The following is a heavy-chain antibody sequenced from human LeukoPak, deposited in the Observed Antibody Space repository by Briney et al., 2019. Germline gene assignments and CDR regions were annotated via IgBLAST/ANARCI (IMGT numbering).Heavy chain of an antibody. Sequence: GGSLRLSCVVSGFNFNNYGMNWVRQAPGKGLDRVASIAYDGSNENYAESVKGRFTISRDNSKNTLYLQLSSLTAEDTAVYYCARPSGSVTIFGVVDYFDYWGQGSLVTVSS. J-gene: IGHJ4*02. CDR2: IAYDGSNE. D-gene: IGHD3-3*01. CDR1: GFNFNNYG. V-gene: IGHV3-30*04. CDR3: ARPSGSVTIFGVVDYFDY.